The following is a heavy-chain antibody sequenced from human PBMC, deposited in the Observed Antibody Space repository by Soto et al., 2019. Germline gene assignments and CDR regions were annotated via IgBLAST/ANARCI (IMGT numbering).Heavy chain of an antibody. D-gene: IGHD3-22*01. CDR2: IIPIFGTA. CDR3: ARVYDMGPSHYGMDV. J-gene: IGHJ6*02. V-gene: IGHV1-69*13. Sequence: SVKVSCKASGGTFGSYAISWVRQAPGQGLEWMGGIIPIFGTANYAQKFQGRVTITADESTSTAYMELSSLRSEDTAVYYCARVYDMGPSHYGMDVWGQGTTVTVSS. CDR1: GGTFGSYA.